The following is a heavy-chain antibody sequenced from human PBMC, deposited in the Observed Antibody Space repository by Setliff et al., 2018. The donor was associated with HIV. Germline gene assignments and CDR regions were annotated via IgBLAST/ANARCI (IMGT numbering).Heavy chain of an antibody. V-gene: IGHV3-23*01. CDR3: ARASSYYYDSSGYSSYFDY. Sequence: PGGSLRLSCAASGFTFSNYAMSWVRQAPGKGLEWVSAISGSGGRTYYADSVKGRFTISRDNSKNTLYLQMNSLRPEDTAVYYCARASSYYYDSSGYSSYFDYWGQGTLVTVSS. D-gene: IGHD3-22*01. CDR1: GFTFSNYA. J-gene: IGHJ4*02. CDR2: ISGSGGRT.